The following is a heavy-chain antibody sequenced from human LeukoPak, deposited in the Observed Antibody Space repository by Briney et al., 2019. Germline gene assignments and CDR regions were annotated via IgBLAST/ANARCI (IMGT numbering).Heavy chain of an antibody. V-gene: IGHV4-34*01. Sequence: SETLSLTCAVYGGSFSGYYWSWIRQPPGKGLEWIGEINHSGSTNYNPSLKSRVTISVDTSKNQFSLKLSSVTAADTAVYYCARELGYCSSTSCYRGDWFDPWGQGTLVTVSS. CDR2: INHSGST. D-gene: IGHD2-2*01. J-gene: IGHJ5*02. CDR1: GGSFSGYY. CDR3: ARELGYCSSTSCYRGDWFDP.